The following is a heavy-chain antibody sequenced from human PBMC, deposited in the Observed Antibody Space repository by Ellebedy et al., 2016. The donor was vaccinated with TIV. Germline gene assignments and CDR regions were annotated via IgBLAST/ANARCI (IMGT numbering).Heavy chain of an antibody. CDR2: IKQDGSEK. J-gene: IGHJ4*02. D-gene: IGHD7-27*01. CDR3: ARDSDWGYYFDY. CDR1: GFTFSSYG. Sequence: GGSLRLXXAASGFTFSSYGMHWVRQAPGKGLEWVANIKQDGSEKYYVDSVKGRFTISRDNAKNSLYLQMNSLRAEDTAVYYCARDSDWGYYFDYWGQGTLVTVSS. V-gene: IGHV3-7*03.